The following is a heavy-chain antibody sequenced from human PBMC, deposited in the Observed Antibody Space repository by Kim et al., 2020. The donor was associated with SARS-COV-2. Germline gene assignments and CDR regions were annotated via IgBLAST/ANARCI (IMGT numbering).Heavy chain of an antibody. Sequence: LKSRVTISVDTSKNQFSLKLTSVTAADTAVYYCARAFPDYASGSYYALFDYWGQGTLVTVSS. CDR3: ARAFPDYASGSYYALFDY. D-gene: IGHD3-10*01. V-gene: IGHV4-39*01. J-gene: IGHJ4*02.